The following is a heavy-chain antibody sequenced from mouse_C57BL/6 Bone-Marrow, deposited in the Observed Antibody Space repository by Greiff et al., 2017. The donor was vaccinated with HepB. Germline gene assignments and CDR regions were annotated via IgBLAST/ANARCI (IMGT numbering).Heavy chain of an antibody. CDR2: TFYSGIT. J-gene: IGHJ1*03. CDR3: ARVSSPYWYFDV. D-gene: IGHD1-1*01. Sequence: VQLKESGPSLVRPSQTLSLTCTVTGFSINSDCYWIWIRQFPGNKLEYIGYTFYSGITYYNPSLESRTYITRDTAKNQFSLKWSSVTTEDTATYCCARVSSPYWYFDVWGTGTTVTVSS. V-gene: IGHV3-3*01. CDR1: GFSINSDCY.